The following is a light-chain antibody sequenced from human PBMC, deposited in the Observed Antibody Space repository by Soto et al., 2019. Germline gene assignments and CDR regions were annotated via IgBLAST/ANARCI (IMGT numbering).Light chain of an antibody. J-gene: IGKJ1*01. V-gene: IGKV1-5*01. CDR2: DAS. CDR3: QQYNSYPLT. CDR1: QSISSW. Sequence: IQMTQSPSTLSASVGDRVTITCRASQSISSWLAWYQQKPEKAPNLLIYDASSLERGVPSRFSGSASGTEFTLTISSLQPDDFATYYCQQYNSYPLTFGQGTQVDIK.